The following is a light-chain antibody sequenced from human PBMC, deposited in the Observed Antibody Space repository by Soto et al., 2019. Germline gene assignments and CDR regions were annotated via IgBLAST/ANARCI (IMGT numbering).Light chain of an antibody. CDR1: SSNIGSNY. CDR3: AAWYDSLKVV. V-gene: IGLV1-47*01. Sequence: QSVLTQPPSASGTPGQRVTISCSGSSSNIGSNYVYWYQQLPGTAPKLLIYRNNQRPSGVPDRFSGSKSGTSASLAIGGLRSEDEGDYYCAAWYDSLKVVFGGGTKLTVL. CDR2: RNN. J-gene: IGLJ2*01.